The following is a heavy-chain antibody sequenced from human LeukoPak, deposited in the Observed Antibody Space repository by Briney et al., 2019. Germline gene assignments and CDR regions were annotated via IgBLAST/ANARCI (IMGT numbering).Heavy chain of an antibody. CDR3: ARVSDTSMVTPGFDS. V-gene: IGHV1-18*01. CDR2: VSTSNGDT. CDR1: GYNFNRYA. Sequence: GASVKVSCKTSGYNFNRYAITWVRQAPGQGLEWMGWVSTSNGDTNYADTFLGRVTMTTDSVTKTAYLELRRLRSGDTAIYFCARVSDTSMVTPGFDSWGQGTLVTVSS. D-gene: IGHD5-18*01. J-gene: IGHJ4*02.